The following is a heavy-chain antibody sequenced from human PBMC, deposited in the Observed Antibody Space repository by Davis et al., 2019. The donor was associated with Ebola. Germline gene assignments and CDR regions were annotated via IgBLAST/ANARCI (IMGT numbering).Heavy chain of an antibody. V-gene: IGHV3-11*01. CDR2: ISTSGRTT. J-gene: IGHJ2*01. CDR3: ARDPGDTSGYLDFGYFDL. CDR1: GFIFSDYY. Sequence: GGSLRLSCAASGFIFSDYYMNWIRQAPGKGLEWVSYISTSGRTTYYADSVKGRFTISRDNARNSLNLQMNSLRADDTAVYYCARDPGDTSGYLDFGYFDLWGRGTLVSVSS. D-gene: IGHD3-22*01.